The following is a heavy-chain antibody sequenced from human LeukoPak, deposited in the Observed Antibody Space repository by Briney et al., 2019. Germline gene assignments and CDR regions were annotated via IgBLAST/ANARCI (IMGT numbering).Heavy chain of an antibody. D-gene: IGHD3-9*01. J-gene: IGHJ5*02. CDR3: ARGWRTRYYDIPRGFDP. CDR2: IYTSGST. CDR1: GGSISSYY. V-gene: IGHV4-4*07. Sequence: KASETLSLTCTVSGGSISSYYWSWIRQPAGKGLEWIGRIYTSGSTNYNPSLKSRVTMSVDTSKNQFSLKLSSVTAADTAVYYCARGWRTRYYDIPRGFDPWGQGTLVTASS.